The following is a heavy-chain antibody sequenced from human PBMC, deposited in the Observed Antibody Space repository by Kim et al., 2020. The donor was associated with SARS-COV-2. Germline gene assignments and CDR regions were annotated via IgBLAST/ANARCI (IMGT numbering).Heavy chain of an antibody. V-gene: IGHV3-15*01. D-gene: IGHD3-22*01. Sequence: PVKDRFTISRDDSKNTLYLRMNSLKAEDTAVYYCTSTMIGDHGHDDAFASWGQGTMVTVSS. J-gene: IGHJ3*02. CDR3: TSTMIGDHGHDDAFAS.